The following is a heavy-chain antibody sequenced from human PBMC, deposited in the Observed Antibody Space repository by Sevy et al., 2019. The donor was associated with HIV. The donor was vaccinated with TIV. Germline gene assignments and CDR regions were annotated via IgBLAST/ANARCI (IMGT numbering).Heavy chain of an antibody. V-gene: IGHV3-48*02. CDR1: GFTFSVYA. CDR3: AREAYYYDSREENWFDP. D-gene: IGHD3-22*01. CDR2: ISRTATT. J-gene: IGHJ5*02. Sequence: GGSLRLSCKPSGFTFSVYAMRWVRQAPGKGLEWVSSISRTATTYYADSVRDRFTISRDNAKNLLYLEMNSLRDEDTAVYYCAREAYYYDSREENWFDPWGQGTLVTVSS.